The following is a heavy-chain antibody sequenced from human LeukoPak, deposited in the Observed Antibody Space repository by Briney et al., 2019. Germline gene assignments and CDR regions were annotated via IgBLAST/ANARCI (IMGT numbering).Heavy chain of an antibody. CDR2: INPNSGGT. CDR1: GYTFTSYY. J-gene: IGHJ4*02. CDR3: ARDGPRSGYYNGDFDY. D-gene: IGHD3-22*01. V-gene: IGHV1-2*02. Sequence: ASVKVSCKASGYTFTSYYMHWVRQAPGQGLEWMGWINPNSGGTNYAQKFQGRVTMTRDTSISTAYMELSRLRSDDTAVYYCARDGPRSGYYNGDFDYWGQGTLVTVSS.